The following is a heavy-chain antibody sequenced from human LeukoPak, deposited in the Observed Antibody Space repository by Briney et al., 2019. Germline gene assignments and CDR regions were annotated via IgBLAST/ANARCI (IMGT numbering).Heavy chain of an antibody. CDR2: LSGSGGST. J-gene: IGHJ4*02. D-gene: IGHD3-3*01. Sequence: GGSLRLSCAASGFTFSSDAMTWVRQAPGKGREWVSALSGSGGSTYYADSVKGRFTISRDNSKNTLYLQMNSLRAEDTAVYYCAKWASGFWSGYYPDFWGQGTLVTVSS. CDR1: GFTFSSDA. CDR3: AKWASGFWSGYYPDF. V-gene: IGHV3-23*01.